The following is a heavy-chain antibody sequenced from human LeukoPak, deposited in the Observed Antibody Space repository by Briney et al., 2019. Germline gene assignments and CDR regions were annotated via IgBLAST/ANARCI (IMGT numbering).Heavy chain of an antibody. J-gene: IGHJ5*02. V-gene: IGHV4-39*07. Sequence: SETLSLTCTVSGGSISSNNYYWGWIRQPPGKGLEWIGSIYYSGSTYYNPSLKSRVTILVDTSKNQFSLKLSSVTAADTAMYYCARDPIVGGRRFDPWGQGALVTVSS. CDR3: ARDPIVGGRRFDP. CDR1: GGSISSNNYY. D-gene: IGHD2/OR15-2a*01. CDR2: IYYSGST.